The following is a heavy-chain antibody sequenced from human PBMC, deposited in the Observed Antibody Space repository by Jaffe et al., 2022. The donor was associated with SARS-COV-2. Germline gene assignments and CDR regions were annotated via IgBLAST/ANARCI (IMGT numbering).Heavy chain of an antibody. CDR2: IYWDDDK. D-gene: IGHD2-2*02. V-gene: IGHV2-5*02. J-gene: IGHJ4*02. Sequence: QITLKESGPTLVKPTQTLTLTCTFSGFSLSTSGVGVGWIRQPPGKALEWLALIYWDDDKRYSPSLKSRLTITKDTSKNQVVLTMTNMDPVDTATYYCAHKAVPAAIFGPKTGAFDYWGQGTLVTVSS. CDR3: AHKAVPAAIFGPKTGAFDY. CDR1: GFSLSTSGVG.